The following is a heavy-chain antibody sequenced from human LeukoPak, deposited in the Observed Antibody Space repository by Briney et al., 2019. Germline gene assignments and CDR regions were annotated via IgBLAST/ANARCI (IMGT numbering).Heavy chain of an antibody. Sequence: GGTLRLSCAASGFTFSSYGMSWVRQAPGKGLEWVSAISGSGGSTYYADSVKGRFTISRDNSKNTLYLQMNSLRAEDTAVYYCAKVDGSGCDLPYKWGQGTLVTVSS. D-gene: IGHD5-12*01. V-gene: IGHV3-23*01. J-gene: IGHJ4*02. CDR2: ISGSGGST. CDR1: GFTFSSYG. CDR3: AKVDGSGCDLPYK.